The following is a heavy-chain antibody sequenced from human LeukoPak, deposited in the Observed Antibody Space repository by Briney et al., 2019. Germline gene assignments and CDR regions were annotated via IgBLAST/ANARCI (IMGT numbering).Heavy chain of an antibody. CDR1: GFSFSIYA. D-gene: IGHD2-2*01. V-gene: IGHV3-21*05. CDR2: INSDSSDI. Sequence: XGSLRLSCAASGFSFSIYAMNWVRQAPGKGLEWISYINSDSSDIHYADSVRGRFTMFRDNAKNSLFLQLSSLRAEDTAVYYCARDSYQPGLINYWGQGTLVTVTS. J-gene: IGHJ4*02. CDR3: ARDSYQPGLINY.